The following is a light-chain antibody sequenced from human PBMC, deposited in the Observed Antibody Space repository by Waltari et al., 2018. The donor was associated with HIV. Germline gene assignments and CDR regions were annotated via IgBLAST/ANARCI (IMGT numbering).Light chain of an antibody. CDR1: QDISNY. CDR3: QQYDNLPSYT. J-gene: IGKJ2*01. Sequence: DIQITQSPSSLYTSVVDSVSITCQASQDISNYLNWYQQKPGKAPKLLIYDASNLETGVPSRFSGSGTATDNTFTISSLQPEDIATYYCQQYDNLPSYTFGQGTKLEIK. V-gene: IGKV1-33*01. CDR2: DAS.